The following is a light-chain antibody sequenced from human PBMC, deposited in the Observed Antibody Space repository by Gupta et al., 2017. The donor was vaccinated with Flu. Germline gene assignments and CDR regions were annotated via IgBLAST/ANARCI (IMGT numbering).Light chain of an antibody. Sequence: PSTLSASVGDRVTITCRASQSISSWLAWYQQKPGKAPKCLIYKASILESGVPARFSGSGSGTEFTLTIRSLQPDDLAAYYCQQDEADPLTFGGGTNVEIK. CDR3: QQDEADPLT. V-gene: IGKV1-5*03. J-gene: IGKJ4*01. CDR2: KAS. CDR1: QSISSW.